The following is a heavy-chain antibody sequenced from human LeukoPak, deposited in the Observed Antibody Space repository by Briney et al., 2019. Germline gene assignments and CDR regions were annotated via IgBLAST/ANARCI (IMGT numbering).Heavy chain of an antibody. D-gene: IGHD3-22*01. CDR2: FSSGSSTI. CDR1: GFTFSSYS. CDR3: ARVLHKRSYDSSDYYGY. Sequence: QSGGSLRLSCTASGFTFSSYSMNWVRKSPGKGLEWISYFSSGSSTIYYADSVKGPFTIPRDNAKNSLYLQMNSLRAEDTAVYYCARVLHKRSYDSSDYYGYWGQGTLVTVSS. J-gene: IGHJ4*02. V-gene: IGHV3-48*01.